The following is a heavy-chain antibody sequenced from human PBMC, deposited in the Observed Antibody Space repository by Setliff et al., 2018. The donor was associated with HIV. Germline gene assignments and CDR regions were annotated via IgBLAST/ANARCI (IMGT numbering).Heavy chain of an antibody. Sequence: SETLSLTCTVYGGSFSNYYWNWIRQPPGKGLEWIGEINHSGSTNCNPSLKSRVTISVDTSKNQFSLNLTSVTAADTAVYYCARDLPKKPSTVTNYWYFDLWGRGTLVTVSS. J-gene: IGHJ2*01. CDR1: GGSFSNYY. V-gene: IGHV4-34*01. CDR3: ARDLPKKPSTVTNYWYFDL. CDR2: INHSGST. D-gene: IGHD4-17*01.